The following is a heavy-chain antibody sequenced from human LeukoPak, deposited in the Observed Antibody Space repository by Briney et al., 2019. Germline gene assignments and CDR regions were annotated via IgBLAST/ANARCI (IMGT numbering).Heavy chain of an antibody. CDR2: ISSSSSSYI. J-gene: IGHJ4*02. CDR3: ASRYCSSTSCYAVDY. V-gene: IGHV3-21*01. D-gene: IGHD2-2*01. CDR1: GFTFSSYS. Sequence: GGSLRLSRAASGFTFSSYSMNWVRQAPGKGLEWVSSISSSSSSYIYYADSVKGRFTISRDNAKNSLYLQMNSLRAEDTAVYYCASRYCSSTSCYAVDYWGQGTLVTVSS.